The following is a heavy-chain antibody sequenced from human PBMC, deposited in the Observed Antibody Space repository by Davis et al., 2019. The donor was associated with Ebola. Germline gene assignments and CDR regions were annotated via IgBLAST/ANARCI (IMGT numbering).Heavy chain of an antibody. CDR3: ARDMVPRRVLSPLTLFEY. V-gene: IGHV1-18*01. D-gene: IGHD4/OR15-4a*01. J-gene: IGHJ4*02. CDR2: ISTYNGQT. Sequence: ASVKVSCKASGYTFTSYGISWVRQAPGQGLEWMGWISTYNGQTSFVQKFQGRITVTTNTSTNTAYMELRNLRSDDTAVYYCARDMVPRRVLSPLTLFEYWGQGSLIAVSS. CDR1: GYTFTSYG.